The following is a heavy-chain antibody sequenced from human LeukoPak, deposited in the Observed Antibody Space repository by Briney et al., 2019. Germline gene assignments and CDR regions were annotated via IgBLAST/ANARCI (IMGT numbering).Heavy chain of an antibody. CDR2: INPNTGGA. D-gene: IGHD3-3*01. CDR1: GYTFTAYY. Sequence: ASVKVSCKASGYTFTAYYLHWVRQAPGQGLEWMGWINPNTGGAKYAQKFQGRVTMTRDTSISTAYMELSRLRSDDTAVYYCATSITTFGVVILDYWGQGTLVTVSS. CDR3: ATSITTFGVVILDY. J-gene: IGHJ4*02. V-gene: IGHV1-2*02.